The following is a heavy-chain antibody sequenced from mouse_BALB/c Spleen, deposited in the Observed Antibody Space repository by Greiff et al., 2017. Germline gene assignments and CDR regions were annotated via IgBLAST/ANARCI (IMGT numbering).Heavy chain of an antibody. CDR3: ARADYGGFAY. D-gene: IGHD1-1*02. V-gene: IGHV2-9*02. CDR2: IWAGGST. J-gene: IGHJ3*01. CDR1: GFSLTSYG. Sequence: VKLVESGPGLVAPSQSLSITCTVSGFSLTSYGVHWVRQPPGKGLEWLGVIWAGGSTNYNSALMSRLSISKDNSKSQVFLKMNSLQTDDTAMYYCARADYGGFAYWGQGTLVTVSA.